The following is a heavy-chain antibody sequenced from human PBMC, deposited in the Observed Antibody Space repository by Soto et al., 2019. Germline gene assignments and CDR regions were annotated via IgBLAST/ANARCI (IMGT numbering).Heavy chain of an antibody. CDR3: AKRSPYSSGWYSPIFDY. CDR1: GFSFSDYA. CDR2: ISESGGST. V-gene: IGHV3-23*01. D-gene: IGHD6-13*01. J-gene: IGHJ4*02. Sequence: SLRLSCAASGFSFSDYAMSWVRQAPGKGLEWVSVISESGGSTHYADSVRGRFTVSRDNSKNSLSLRMNSLRDEDTAVYFCAKRSPYSSGWYSPIFDYWGQGALVTVSS.